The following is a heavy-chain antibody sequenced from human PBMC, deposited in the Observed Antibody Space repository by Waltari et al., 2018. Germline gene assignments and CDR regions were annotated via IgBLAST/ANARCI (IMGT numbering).Heavy chain of an antibody. D-gene: IGHD7-27*01. J-gene: IGHJ4*02. CDR3: ARSLSEDKVPTTGVFFDY. Sequence: EVQLVESGGDLVQPGGSLRLSCAASGFTFSSYWMGWVRQAPGKGLEWVANMKQDGIEKFYVDSVKGRFTISRDNAKNSLYLQMNGLRVEDTAVYYCARSLSEDKVPTTGVFFDYWGQGSLVTVSS. V-gene: IGHV3-7*01. CDR2: MKQDGIEK. CDR1: GFTFSSYW.